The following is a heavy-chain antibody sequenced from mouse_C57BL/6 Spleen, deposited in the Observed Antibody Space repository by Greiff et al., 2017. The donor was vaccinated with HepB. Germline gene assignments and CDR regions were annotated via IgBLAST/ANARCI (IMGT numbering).Heavy chain of an antibody. Sequence: VKLQQPGAELVKPGASVKMSCKASGYTFTSYWITWVKQRPGQGLEWIGDIYPGSGSTNYNEKFKSKATLTVDTSSSTAYMQLSSLTSEDSAVYYWARSYYGSSYCYWGQGTTLTVSS. CDR2: IYPGSGST. D-gene: IGHD1-1*01. J-gene: IGHJ2*01. CDR3: ARSYYGSSYCY. V-gene: IGHV1-55*01. CDR1: GYTFTSYW.